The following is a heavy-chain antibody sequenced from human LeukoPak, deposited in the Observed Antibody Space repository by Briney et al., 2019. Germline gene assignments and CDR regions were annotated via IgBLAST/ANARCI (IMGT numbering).Heavy chain of an antibody. CDR2: IYYSGST. D-gene: IGHD5-18*01. CDR3: ARDYSYGTSFDI. J-gene: IGHJ3*02. CDR1: GGSISSSNW. Sequence: SETLSLTCAVSGGSISSSNWWNWVRQPPGKGLEWIGSIYYSGSTYYNPSLKSRVTISVDTSKNQFSLKLSSVTAADTAVYYCARDYSYGTSFDIWGQGTMVTVSS. V-gene: IGHV4-4*02.